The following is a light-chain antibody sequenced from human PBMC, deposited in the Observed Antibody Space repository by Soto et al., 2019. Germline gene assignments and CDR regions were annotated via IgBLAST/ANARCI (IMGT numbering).Light chain of an antibody. CDR3: QSYDSILRDFYV. CDR2: ANT. V-gene: IGLV1-40*01. Sequence: QSVLTQPPSVSGAPGQRVTISCTGSSSNIGAGYDVHWYQQLPGTAPKLLISANTNRPSGVPERFSGSKSGTSASLAINGLQAEDEAEYYCQSYDSILRDFYVFGTGTQLTVL. J-gene: IGLJ1*01. CDR1: SSNIGAGYD.